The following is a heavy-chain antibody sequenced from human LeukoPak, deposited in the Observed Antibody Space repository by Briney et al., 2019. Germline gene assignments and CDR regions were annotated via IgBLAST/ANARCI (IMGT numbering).Heavy chain of an antibody. Sequence: ASVKVSCKASGYTFTSYYMHWVRQAPGQGLEWMGIINPSGGSTNYAQKFQERVTMTRDTSISTAYMELSRLRSDDTAVYYCARDSSGNTYYYYYYMDVWGKGTTVTVSS. CDR2: INPSGGST. D-gene: IGHD6-6*01. J-gene: IGHJ6*03. V-gene: IGHV1-46*01. CDR3: ARDSSGNTYYYYYYMDV. CDR1: GYTFTSYY.